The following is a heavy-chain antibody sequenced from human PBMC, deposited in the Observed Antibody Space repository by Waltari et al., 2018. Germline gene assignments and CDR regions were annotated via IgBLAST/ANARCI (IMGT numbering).Heavy chain of an antibody. V-gene: IGHV4-38-2*01. CDR3: ARSSGYYSFSY. CDR1: GYSISSGYF. CDR2: IFHSGRT. J-gene: IGHJ4*02. D-gene: IGHD3-22*01. Sequence: QVQMQESGPGLVKPSETLSLTCDVSGYSISSGYFWGWIRQPPGKGLEWIGSIFHSGRTSYNPSLKSRVTVSVDTSKNQISLKLSSVTAADTAVYYCARSSGYYSFSYWGQGTLVTVSS.